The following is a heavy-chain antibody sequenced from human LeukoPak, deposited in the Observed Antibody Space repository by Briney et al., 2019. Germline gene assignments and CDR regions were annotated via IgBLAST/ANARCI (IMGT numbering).Heavy chain of an antibody. CDR1: GFTFSSYG. J-gene: IGHJ4*02. Sequence: GGSLRLSCAASGFTFSSYGMHWVRQAPGKGLEWVAFIRYDGSNKYYADSVKGRFTISRDNSKNTLYLQMNSLRAEDTAVYYCARDQQVGGGDYLFDYWGQGTLVTVSS. V-gene: IGHV3-30*02. CDR2: IRYDGSNK. D-gene: IGHD4-17*01. CDR3: ARDQQVGGGDYLFDY.